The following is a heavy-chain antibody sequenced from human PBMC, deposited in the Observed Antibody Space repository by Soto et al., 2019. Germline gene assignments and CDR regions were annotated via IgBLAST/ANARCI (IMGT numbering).Heavy chain of an antibody. Sequence: QVQLVESGGGVVQPGRSLRLSCAASGFTFSSYAMHWVRQAPGKGLEWVAVISYDGSNKYYADSVKGRFTISRDNSKNTLYVQMNSLRAEDTAVYYCARDEGSSWYYYYYGMDVW. CDR1: GFTFSSYA. V-gene: IGHV3-30*01. CDR2: ISYDGSNK. J-gene: IGHJ6*01. D-gene: IGHD6-13*01. CDR3: ARDEGSSWYYYYYGMDV.